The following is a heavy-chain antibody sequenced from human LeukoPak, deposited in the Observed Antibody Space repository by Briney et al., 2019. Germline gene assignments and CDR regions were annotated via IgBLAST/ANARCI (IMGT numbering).Heavy chain of an antibody. J-gene: IGHJ6*03. D-gene: IGHD5-12*01. CDR3: IRTLIVATSPYMDV. CDR1: AFTFSSYA. V-gene: IGHV3-74*01. Sequence: GGSLRLSCAASAFTFSSYAMSWVRQAPGKGLVWVSRVNSDGTGTTYADSVEGRFTISRDNAKNTVYLQMNSLRAEDTAIYYCIRTLIVATSPYMDVWGKGTTVTVSS. CDR2: VNSDGTGT.